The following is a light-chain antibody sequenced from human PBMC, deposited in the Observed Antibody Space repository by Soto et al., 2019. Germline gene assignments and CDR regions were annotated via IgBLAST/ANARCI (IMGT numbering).Light chain of an antibody. CDR1: QSVSSS. J-gene: IGKJ3*01. V-gene: IGKV3-15*01. CDR3: QQYYRWPPLT. Sequence: EIVMTQSPGTLSVSPGERATLSCRASQSVSSSLAWYQQKPGQAPRLLIYGASIRATGIPARFSGSGSGTEFTLTINSLQPEDFVLYYCQQYYRWPPLTFGPGTKVDIK. CDR2: GAS.